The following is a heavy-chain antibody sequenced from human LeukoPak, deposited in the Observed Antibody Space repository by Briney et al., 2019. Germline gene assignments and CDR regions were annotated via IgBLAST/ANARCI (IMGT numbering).Heavy chain of an antibody. Sequence: GGSLRLSCAASGFTFSSYDMHWVRQAPGKGLEWVSAIGTAGDTYYPGSVKGRFTISRENAKNSLYLQMNSLRAGDTAVYYCARSGISTVTTEPYYYYGMDVRGQGTTVTVSS. CDR2: IGTAGDT. D-gene: IGHD4-17*01. J-gene: IGHJ6*02. CDR1: GFTFSSYD. V-gene: IGHV3-13*04. CDR3: ARSGISTVTTEPYYYYGMDV.